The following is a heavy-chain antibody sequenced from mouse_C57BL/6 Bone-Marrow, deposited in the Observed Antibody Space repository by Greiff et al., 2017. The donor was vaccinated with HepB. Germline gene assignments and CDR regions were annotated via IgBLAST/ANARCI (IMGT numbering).Heavy chain of an antibody. CDR1: GYTFTSYW. V-gene: IGHV1-74*01. D-gene: IGHD1-1*01. J-gene: IGHJ4*01. Sequence: VQLQQPGAELVKPGASVKVSCKASGYTFTSYWMHWVKHRPGQGLEWIGRIHPSDSDTNYNQKFKGKATLTVDKSSSTAYMQLSSLTSEDSAVYYCAMGGSSSYAMDYWGQGTSVTVSS. CDR2: IHPSDSDT. CDR3: AMGGSSSYAMDY.